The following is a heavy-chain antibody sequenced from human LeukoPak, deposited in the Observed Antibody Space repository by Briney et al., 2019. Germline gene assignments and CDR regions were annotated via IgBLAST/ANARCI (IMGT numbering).Heavy chain of an antibody. CDR3: ARDLSARCYYGPGSQFDY. V-gene: IGHV3-23*01. CDR1: RFTFSTFA. CDR2: ISGSGDRT. D-gene: IGHD3-10*01. J-gene: IGHJ4*02. Sequence: GGSLRLSCAASRFTFSTFAMSWVRQAPGKGLEWVSAISGSGDRTYYADSVRGRFTFSRDNSKNTLYLQMNSLRAEDTAVYYCARDLSARCYYGPGSQFDYWGQGTLVTVSS.